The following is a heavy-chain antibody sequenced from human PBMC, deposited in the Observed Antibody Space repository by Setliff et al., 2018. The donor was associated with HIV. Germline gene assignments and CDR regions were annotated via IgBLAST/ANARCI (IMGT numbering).Heavy chain of an antibody. Sequence: GGSLRLSCAASGFTFDDYGMSWVRQAPGKGLEWVSGINWNGGSTGYADSVKGRFTISRDNAKNSLYLQMNSLRDDDTAVYYCARQPDYGDAFDKWGQGTMVTVSS. V-gene: IGHV3-20*04. CDR1: GFTFDDYG. D-gene: IGHD4-17*01. CDR3: ARQPDYGDAFDK. J-gene: IGHJ3*02. CDR2: INWNGGST.